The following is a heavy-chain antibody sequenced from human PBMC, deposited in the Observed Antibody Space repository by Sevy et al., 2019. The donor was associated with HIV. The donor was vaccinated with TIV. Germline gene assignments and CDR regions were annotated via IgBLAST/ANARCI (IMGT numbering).Heavy chain of an antibody. Sequence: SETLSLTCTVSGGSISSYDWSWIRQPPGKGLEWIGYIYNSGSTNYNPSLKSRVTISVDTSKNQFYLKLSYVTAADTAVYSCARDRTTVGGYCYFGMDVWGQGTTVTVSS. J-gene: IGHJ6*02. CDR3: ARDRTTVGGYCYFGMDV. CDR1: GGSISSYD. V-gene: IGHV4-59*01. CDR2: IYNSGST. D-gene: IGHD3-10*01.